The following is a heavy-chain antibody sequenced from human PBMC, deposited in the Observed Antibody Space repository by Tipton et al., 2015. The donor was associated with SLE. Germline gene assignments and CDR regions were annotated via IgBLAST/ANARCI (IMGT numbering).Heavy chain of an antibody. D-gene: IGHD2-2*01. V-gene: IGHV5-51*03. J-gene: IGHJ4*02. Sequence: VQLVQSGAEVKKPGESLKISCKSSEYSFANYWIAWVRQMPGKGLEWMGIIYPGDSDTRYSPSFQGQVTISADKSISTAYLQWSSLKPSDTAMYYCARPGSTGSYGHWYFDSWGQGTLVTVSS. CDR1: EYSFANYW. CDR2: IYPGDSDT. CDR3: ARPGSTGSYGHWYFDS.